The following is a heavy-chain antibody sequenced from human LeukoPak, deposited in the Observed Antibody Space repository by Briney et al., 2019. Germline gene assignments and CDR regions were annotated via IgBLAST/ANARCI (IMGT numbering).Heavy chain of an antibody. V-gene: IGHV3-74*01. CDR1: GFTFTGYW. D-gene: IGHD3-22*01. CDR3: ARDIIHRSGFYRSALDI. CDR2: INGDGSST. J-gene: IGHJ3*02. Sequence: GSLRLSCAASGFTFTGYWMHLVRQAPGKGLVWVSHINGDGSSTSYADSVKGRFTISRDNAKNSLHLQMNSLRDEDTAVYYCARDIIHRSGFYRSALDIWGQGTMVTVSS.